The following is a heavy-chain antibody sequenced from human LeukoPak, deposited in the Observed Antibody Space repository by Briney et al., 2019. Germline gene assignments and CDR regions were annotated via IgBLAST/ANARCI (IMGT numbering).Heavy chain of an antibody. J-gene: IGHJ6*03. V-gene: IGHV4-38-2*01. Sequence: SETLSLTCAVSGYSISSGYYWGCIRQPPGKGLEWTGSIYHSGSSYYNPSLKSRVTISVDTSKNQFSLKLSSVTAADTAVYYCARVTIGYYYYYYYMDVWGKGTTVTVSS. D-gene: IGHD3-3*01. CDR2: IYHSGSS. CDR3: ARVTIGYYYYYYYMDV. CDR1: GYSISSGYY.